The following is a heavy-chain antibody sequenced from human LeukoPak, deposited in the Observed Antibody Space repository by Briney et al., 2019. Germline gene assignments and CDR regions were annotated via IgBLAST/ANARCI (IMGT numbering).Heavy chain of an antibody. CDR2: IRYDGSNK. Sequence: PGGSLRLSCAASGFTFSSYGMHWVRQAPGKGLEWVAFIRYDGSNKYYADSVKGRFTISRDNAKSSLYLQMNSLRPEDTAVYYCAKVATSSHPFDFWGQGTLVTVSS. J-gene: IGHJ4*02. CDR1: GFTFSSYG. CDR3: AKVATSSHPFDF. V-gene: IGHV3-30*02.